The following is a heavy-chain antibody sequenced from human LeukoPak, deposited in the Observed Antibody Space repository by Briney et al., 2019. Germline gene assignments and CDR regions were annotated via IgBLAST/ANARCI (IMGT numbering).Heavy chain of an antibody. CDR1: GFTLRNAW. J-gene: IGHJ4*02. CDR3: ARAAHSSGWYGGGYYFDY. CDR2: IKSKTDGGTT. D-gene: IGHD6-19*01. V-gene: IGHV3-15*01. Sequence: GGSVRLSCGAWGFTLRNAWMRWVRQAPGKGGEWVGRIKSKTDGGTTDYAAPVKGRFTISRDDSKNTLYLHMNSLKTEDTAVYYCARAAHSSGWYGGGYYFDYWGQGTLVTVSS.